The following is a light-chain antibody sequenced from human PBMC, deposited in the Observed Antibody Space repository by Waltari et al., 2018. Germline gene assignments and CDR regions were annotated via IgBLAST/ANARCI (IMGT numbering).Light chain of an antibody. V-gene: IGKV3-11*01. Sequence: EIVLTQSPATLSLSPGERATLSCRASQSVSSYLAWFHQKPGQAPRLLIYGASNRATGIPARFSGSGSGTDFTLTISSLEPEDFAVYYCQQRTNWPLTFGGGTKVEIK. CDR2: GAS. J-gene: IGKJ4*01. CDR1: QSVSSY. CDR3: QQRTNWPLT.